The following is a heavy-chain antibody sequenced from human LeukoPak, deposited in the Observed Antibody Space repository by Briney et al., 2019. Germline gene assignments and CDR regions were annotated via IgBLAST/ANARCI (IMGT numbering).Heavy chain of an antibody. D-gene: IGHD3-22*01. CDR1: GFTFSSYA. CDR3: ATGAYYDSRVYYGMDV. CDR2: INHSGST. Sequence: GSLRLSCAASGFTFSSYAMSWIRQPPGKGLEWIGEINHSGSTNYNPSLKSRVTISVDTSKNQFSLKLSSVTAADTAVYYCATGAYYDSRVYYGMDVWGQGTTVTVSS. V-gene: IGHV4-34*01. J-gene: IGHJ6*02.